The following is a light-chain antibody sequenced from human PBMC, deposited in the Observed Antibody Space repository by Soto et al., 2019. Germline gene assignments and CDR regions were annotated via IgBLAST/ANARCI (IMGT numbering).Light chain of an antibody. J-gene: IGKJ1*01. CDR2: DAS. CDR3: QHYNSYSEA. CDR1: QSINNW. V-gene: IGKV1-5*01. Sequence: DIQMTQSPSTLSASVGDRVTITCRASQSINNWLAWYQLKPGKAPKILIYDASTLESGVPSRFSGSGSGTEFTLTISSLQPDDFATYYCQHYNSYSEAFGQGTKVDIK.